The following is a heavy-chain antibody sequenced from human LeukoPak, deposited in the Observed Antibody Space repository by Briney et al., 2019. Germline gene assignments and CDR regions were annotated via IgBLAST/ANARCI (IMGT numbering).Heavy chain of an antibody. CDR2: TNHSGST. V-gene: IGHV4-34*01. CDR3: ARRRGSGSYRYFDY. CDR1: GGSFSGYY. D-gene: IGHD3-10*01. Sequence: SETLSLTCAVYGGSFSGYYWSWIRQPPGKGLEWIGETNHSGSTNYNPSLKSRVTISVDTSKNQFSLKLSSVTAADTAVYYCARRRGSGSYRYFDYWGQGTLVTVSS. J-gene: IGHJ4*02.